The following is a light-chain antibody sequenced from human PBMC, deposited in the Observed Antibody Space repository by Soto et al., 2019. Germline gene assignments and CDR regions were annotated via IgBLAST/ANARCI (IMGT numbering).Light chain of an antibody. CDR1: QGVSSTY. V-gene: IGKV3-20*01. CDR2: GAS. CDR3: QLYGNSPPMYT. J-gene: IGKJ2*01. Sequence: EIVLTQSPGTLSLSPGERATLSCRASQGVSSTYLAWYQQRLGQAPRLLIFGASSRATGIPDRFSGSGSGTDFTLSISRLEPEDSAVYYCQLYGNSPPMYTFGQGTKVEIK.